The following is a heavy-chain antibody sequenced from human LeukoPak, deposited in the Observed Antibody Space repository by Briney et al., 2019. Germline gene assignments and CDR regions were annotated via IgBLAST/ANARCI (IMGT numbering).Heavy chain of an antibody. D-gene: IGHD6-13*01. CDR2: FDGNGPNT. CDR3: AKVAAAGTGVD. CDR1: GFTFSSFA. J-gene: IGHJ4*02. Sequence: GGSLRLSCAASGFTFSSFAMTWVRQAPGKGLEWVSGFDGNGPNTYYADSVKGRFTISRDNSKNTLYLQMNSLRAEDTAVYYCAKVAAAGTGVDWGQGTLVTVSS. V-gene: IGHV3-23*01.